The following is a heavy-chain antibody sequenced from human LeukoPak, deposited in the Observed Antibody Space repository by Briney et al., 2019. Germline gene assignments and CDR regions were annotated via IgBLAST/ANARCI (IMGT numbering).Heavy chain of an antibody. CDR2: IRSKASSYAT. CDR1: GFTFSGSA. D-gene: IGHD2-15*01. J-gene: IGHJ4*02. Sequence: GGSLRLSCAASGFTFSGSAMHWVRQASGKGLEWVGRIRSKASSYATSYAASVKGRFTISRDDSKNTAYLQMNSLKTEDTAVYYCTVNYCSGGSCYMLWGQGTLVTVSS. V-gene: IGHV3-73*01. CDR3: TVNYCSGGSCYML.